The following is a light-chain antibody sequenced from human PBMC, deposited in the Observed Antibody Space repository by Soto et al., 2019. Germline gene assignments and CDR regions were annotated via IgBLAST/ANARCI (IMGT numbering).Light chain of an antibody. V-gene: IGKV1-27*01. CDR3: QKYSSVIT. Sequence: DIQMTQSPSSLSASVGDRVTITCRASQGISNFLAWYQQKPGKVPKLMISAASTLQSVVTSRFSVSGSGTDFNLTITSLQPEDVATYYCQKYSSVITFGQGTRLEIK. CDR2: AAS. CDR1: QGISNF. J-gene: IGKJ5*01.